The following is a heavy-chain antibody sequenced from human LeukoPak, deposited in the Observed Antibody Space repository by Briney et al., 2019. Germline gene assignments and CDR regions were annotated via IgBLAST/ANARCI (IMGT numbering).Heavy chain of an antibody. V-gene: IGHV1-2*02. J-gene: IGHJ4*02. CDR1: GYTFTGYY. CDR2: INPNSGGT. D-gene: IGHD4-17*01. Sequence: ASVNVSCKASGYTFTGYYMHWVRQAPGQGLEWMGWINPNSGGTNYAQKFQGRVTMTRDTSISTAYMELSRLRSDDTAVYYCARGRDWTTVTTFWYWGQGTLVTVSS. CDR3: ARGRDWTTVTTFWY.